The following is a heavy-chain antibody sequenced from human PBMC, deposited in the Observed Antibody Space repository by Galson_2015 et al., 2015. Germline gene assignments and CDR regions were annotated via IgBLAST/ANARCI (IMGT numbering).Heavy chain of an antibody. J-gene: IGHJ3*02. CDR2: IYTSGST. CDR3: ARGSSRTAFDI. V-gene: IGHV4-61*02. D-gene: IGHD6-13*01. Sequence: IGRIYTSGSTNYNPSLKSRVTISVDTSKNQFSLKLSSVTAADTAVYYCARGSSRTAFDIWGQGTMVTVSS.